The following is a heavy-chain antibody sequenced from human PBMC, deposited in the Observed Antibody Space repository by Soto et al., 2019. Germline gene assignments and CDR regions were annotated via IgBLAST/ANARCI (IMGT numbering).Heavy chain of an antibody. CDR3: ARDSRSGYSYGYVDY. CDR2: ISYDGSNK. J-gene: IGHJ4*02. CDR1: GFTFSSYA. D-gene: IGHD5-18*01. Sequence: GGSLRLSCAASGFTFSSYAMHWVRQAPGKGLEWVAVISYDGSNKYYADSVKGRFTISRDNSKNTLYLQMNSLRAEDTAVYYCARDSRSGYSYGYVDYWGQGTLVTVSS. V-gene: IGHV3-30-3*01.